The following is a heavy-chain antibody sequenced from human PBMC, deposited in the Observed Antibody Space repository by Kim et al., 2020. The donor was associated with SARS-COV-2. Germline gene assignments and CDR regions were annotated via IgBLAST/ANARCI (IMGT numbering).Heavy chain of an antibody. CDR1: GGSISSSSYY. Sequence: SETLSLTCTVSGGSISSSSYYWGWIRQPPGKGLEWIGSIYYSGSTYYNPSLKSRVTISVDTSKNQFSLKLSSVTAADTAVYYCARQKVASITIFGVVIMGYYFDYWGQGTLVTVSS. CDR2: IYYSGST. D-gene: IGHD3-3*01. CDR3: ARQKVASITIFGVVIMGYYFDY. V-gene: IGHV4-39*01. J-gene: IGHJ4*02.